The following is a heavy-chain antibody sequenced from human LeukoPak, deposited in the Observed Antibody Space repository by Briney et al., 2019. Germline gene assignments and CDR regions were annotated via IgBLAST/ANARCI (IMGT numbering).Heavy chain of an antibody. D-gene: IGHD2-2*01. Sequence: GGSLRLSCAASGFTFSSYSMSWVRQVPGKGLEWVSVIGSGGSGGTSYADSVRGQFTMSRDNSKNTLFLQMNSLRAEDTAVYYCAKRGCDTTTCSYYFDYWGRGTLVTVSS. J-gene: IGHJ4*02. V-gene: IGHV3-23*01. CDR2: IGSGGSGGT. CDR1: GFTFSSYS. CDR3: AKRGCDTTTCSYYFDY.